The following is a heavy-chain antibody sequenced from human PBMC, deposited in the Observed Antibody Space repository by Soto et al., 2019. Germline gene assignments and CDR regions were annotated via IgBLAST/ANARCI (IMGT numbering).Heavy chain of an antibody. V-gene: IGHV4-59*01. Sequence: SETLSLTCTVSGGSISSYYWSWIRQPPGKGLEWIGYIYYSGSTNYNPSLKSRVTISVDTSKNQFSPKLSSVTAADTAVYYCAREYSGYFDYWGQGTLVTVSS. CDR1: GGSISSYY. J-gene: IGHJ4*02. CDR3: AREYSGYFDY. D-gene: IGHD1-26*01. CDR2: IYYSGST.